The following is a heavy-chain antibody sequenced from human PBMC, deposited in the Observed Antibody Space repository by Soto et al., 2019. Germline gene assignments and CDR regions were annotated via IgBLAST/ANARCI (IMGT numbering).Heavy chain of an antibody. J-gene: IGHJ6*02. CDR2: IYTSGST. D-gene: IGHD6-13*01. Sequence: SETLSLTCPVSGGSISSCYWSWIRQPAGKGLEWIGRIYTSGSTNYNPSLKSRVTMSVDTSKNQFSLKLSSVTAADTAVYYCARCDLSSSWTYYHYLMDVWGQRTTVTV. CDR1: GGSISSCY. V-gene: IGHV4-4*07. CDR3: ARCDLSSSWTYYHYLMDV.